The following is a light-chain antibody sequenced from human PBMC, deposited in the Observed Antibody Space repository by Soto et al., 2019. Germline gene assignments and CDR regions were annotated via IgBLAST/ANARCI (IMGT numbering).Light chain of an antibody. Sequence: DIQMTQSPSTLSASVGDRVTITCRASQSVNSWLAWYQQKPGKAPKLLIYDASSLESGVPSRFSGSGSGTEFTHTISSLQPDDFATYYCQQYNSYSTFGQGTKVDIK. CDR1: QSVNSW. V-gene: IGKV1-5*01. CDR2: DAS. J-gene: IGKJ1*01. CDR3: QQYNSYST.